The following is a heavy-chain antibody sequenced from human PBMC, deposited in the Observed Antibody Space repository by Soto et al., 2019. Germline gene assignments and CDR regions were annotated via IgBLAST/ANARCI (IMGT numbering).Heavy chain of an antibody. V-gene: IGHV3-7*01. CDR3: ASASVG. D-gene: IGHD1-26*01. CDR1: GFTFSTTS. CDR2: INEDGTKK. J-gene: IGHJ1*01. Sequence: EVQLVESGGGLVQPGGSLMLSCAASGFTFSTTSMTWVRQSPGKGLEWVANINEDGTKKYYVDSVKGRFTISRDNAKNSLYLQMNSLRVEDTGVYYCASASVGWGQGNLVTVSS.